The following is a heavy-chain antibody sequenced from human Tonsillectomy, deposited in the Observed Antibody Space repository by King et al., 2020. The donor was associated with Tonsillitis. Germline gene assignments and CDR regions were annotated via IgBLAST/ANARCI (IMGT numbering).Heavy chain of an antibody. D-gene: IGHD6-13*01. Sequence: VQLVESGGGLVQPGGSLRLSCAASGFTFSSDAMSWVRQAPGKGLEWVSDISGIGGSTYYADSVKGRFTISRDNYKNTLYLKMNNLRAEDTAVYYCAKRIAAAGGYWGQGTLVTVSS. CDR2: ISGIGGST. CDR3: AKRIAAAGGY. J-gene: IGHJ4*02. CDR1: GFTFSSDA. V-gene: IGHV3-23*04.